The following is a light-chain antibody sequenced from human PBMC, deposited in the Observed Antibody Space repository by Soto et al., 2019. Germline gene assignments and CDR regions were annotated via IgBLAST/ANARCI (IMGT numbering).Light chain of an antibody. CDR2: AAS. Sequence: DIQMTLSGSSLASSLGDRFTVTCRASQSISSYLNWYQQKPGKAPKLLIYAASSLQSGVPSRFSGSGSGTDFTLTISSLQPEDFATYYCQHSYSTSWTFGQGTKVDI. J-gene: IGKJ1*01. V-gene: IGKV1-39*01. CDR1: QSISSY. CDR3: QHSYSTSWT.